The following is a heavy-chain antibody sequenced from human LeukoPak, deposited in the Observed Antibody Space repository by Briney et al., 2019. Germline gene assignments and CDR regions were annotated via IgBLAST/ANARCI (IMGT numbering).Heavy chain of an antibody. Sequence: GGSLRLSCAASGFTFSSYAMSWVRQAPGKGLEWVSAISGSGGSTYYADSVKGRFTISRDNSKNTLYLQMNSLRAEDAAVYHCAKLYGSGSLDYWGQGTLVTVSS. V-gene: IGHV3-23*01. CDR2: ISGSGGST. CDR3: AKLYGSGSLDY. J-gene: IGHJ4*02. D-gene: IGHD3-10*01. CDR1: GFTFSSYA.